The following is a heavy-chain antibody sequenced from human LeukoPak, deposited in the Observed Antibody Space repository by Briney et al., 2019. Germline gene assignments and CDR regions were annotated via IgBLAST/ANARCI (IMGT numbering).Heavy chain of an antibody. Sequence: SETLSLTCTVSGGSISSSSYYWGWIRQPPGKGLEWIGSISYSGSTYYNPSLKSRVTISVDTSKNQFSLKLSSVTAADTAVYYCARGYCSGGSCYSYYYYNYMDVWGKGTTVTVSS. CDR2: ISYSGST. CDR1: GGSISSSSYY. CDR3: ARGYCSGGSCYSYYYYNYMDV. V-gene: IGHV4-39*07. J-gene: IGHJ6*03. D-gene: IGHD2-15*01.